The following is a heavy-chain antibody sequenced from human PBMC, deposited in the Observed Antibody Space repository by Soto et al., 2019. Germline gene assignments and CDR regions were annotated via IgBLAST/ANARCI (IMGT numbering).Heavy chain of an antibody. J-gene: IGHJ4*02. V-gene: IGHV1-58*01. CDR2: IVVGSGNT. Sequence: QMQLVQSGPEVKKPGTSVKVSCKASTFTFTSSAVQWVRQARGQRLEWIGWIVVGSGNTKYAQNFQESITITRDMSSGTAYLELSSPRSEDTAVYYCATDPEGDTDFMDYWGQRPLLTVSS. CDR3: ATDPEGDTDFMDY. D-gene: IGHD1-26*01. CDR1: TFTFTSSA.